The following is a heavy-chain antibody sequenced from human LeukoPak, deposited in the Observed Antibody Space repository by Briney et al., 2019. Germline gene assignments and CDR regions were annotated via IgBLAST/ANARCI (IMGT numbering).Heavy chain of an antibody. CDR1: GFTFGSYA. V-gene: IGHV3-23*01. D-gene: IGHD4/OR15-4a*01. CDR3: ANEVRPNDY. CDR2: ISGSGDNI. J-gene: IGHJ4*02. Sequence: PGGSLRLSCAASGFTFGSYAMSWVRQAPGKGLEWVSGISGSGDNIFYADSVKGRFTISRDNSKNTLYLQMNSLRAEDTALYFCANEVRPNDYWGRGTLVTVSS.